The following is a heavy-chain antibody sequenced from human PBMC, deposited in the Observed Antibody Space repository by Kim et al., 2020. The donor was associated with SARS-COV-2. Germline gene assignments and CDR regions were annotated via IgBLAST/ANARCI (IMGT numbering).Heavy chain of an antibody. V-gene: IGHV4-39*07. CDR1: GGSISSDTHY. CDR3: ARDRYGSGTYLEY. J-gene: IGHJ4*02. D-gene: IGHD3-10*01. Sequence: SETLSLTCTVAGGSISSDTHYWGWIRQPPGKGLEWIGCIYNRGSTYYNPSLKSRVTMSVDTSKNQFSLRLNSVTAADTAVYHCARDRYGSGTYLEYWGQGTLVTVSS. CDR2: IYNRGST.